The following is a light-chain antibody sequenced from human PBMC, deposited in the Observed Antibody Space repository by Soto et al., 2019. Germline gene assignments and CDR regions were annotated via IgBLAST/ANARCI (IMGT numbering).Light chain of an antibody. J-gene: IGKJ1*01. CDR1: QSISSW. Sequence: DIQMTQSPSTLSASVGDRVTITCRASQSISSWLAWYQQKPGKAPKLLIYKASSLESGVPSRFSGSGSGTDFSLTISSLQPEDIAVYYCQQVYSYPWTFGQGTKVDIK. CDR3: QQVYSYPWT. CDR2: KAS. V-gene: IGKV1-5*03.